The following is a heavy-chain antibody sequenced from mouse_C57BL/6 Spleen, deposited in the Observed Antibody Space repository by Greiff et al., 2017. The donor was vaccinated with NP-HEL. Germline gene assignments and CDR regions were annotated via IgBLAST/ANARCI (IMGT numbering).Heavy chain of an antibody. Sequence: QVTLKVSGPGILQPSQTLSLTCSFSGFSLSTFGMGVGWIRQPSGKGLEWLAHIWWDDDKYYNPALKSRLTISKDTSKNQVFLKIANVDTADTATYYCARTPYYGSSPYWYFDVWGTGTTVTVSS. CDR3: ARTPYYGSSPYWYFDV. D-gene: IGHD1-1*01. V-gene: IGHV8-8*01. CDR1: GFSLSTFGMG. J-gene: IGHJ1*03. CDR2: IWWDDDK.